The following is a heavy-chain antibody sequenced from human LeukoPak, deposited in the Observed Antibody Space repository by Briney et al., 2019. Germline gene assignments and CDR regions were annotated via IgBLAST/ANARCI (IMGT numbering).Heavy chain of an antibody. Sequence: PGGTLRLSCAASGFTFSSYGMSWVRQAPGKGLEWVSAISGSGGSTYYADSVKGRFTISRDNAKNSMYLQMSSLRADDTAEYYCARDRGYNAFDIWGQGTMVTVSS. CDR3: ARDRGYNAFDI. V-gene: IGHV3-23*01. J-gene: IGHJ3*02. CDR1: GFTFSSYG. D-gene: IGHD5-18*01. CDR2: ISGSGGST.